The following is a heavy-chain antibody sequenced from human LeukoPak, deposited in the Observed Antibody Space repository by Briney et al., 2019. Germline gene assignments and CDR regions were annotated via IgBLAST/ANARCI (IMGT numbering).Heavy chain of an antibody. Sequence: SETLSLTCTVSGGSISSYYWSWIRQPPGKGLEWIEYIYFSGSTNYNPSLKSRVTISVDTSRNQFSLQLSSVTAADTAVYYCARTSHPHGSSWLFDYWGQGTLVTVSS. D-gene: IGHD6-13*01. CDR1: GGSISSYY. CDR2: IYFSGST. J-gene: IGHJ4*02. CDR3: ARTSHPHGSSWLFDY. V-gene: IGHV4-59*01.